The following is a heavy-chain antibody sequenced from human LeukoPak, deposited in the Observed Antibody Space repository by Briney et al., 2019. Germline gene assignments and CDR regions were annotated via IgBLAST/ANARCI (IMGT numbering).Heavy chain of an antibody. CDR3: ASMVRGLSAFDI. CDR2: INPNSGGT. J-gene: IGHJ3*02. CDR1: GGTFSSYA. V-gene: IGHV1-2*04. D-gene: IGHD3-10*01. Sequence: ASVKVSCKASGGTFSSYAISWVRQAPGQGLEWMGWINPNSGGTNYAQKFQGWVTMTRDTSISTAYMELSRLRSDDTAVYYCASMVRGLSAFDIWGQGTMVTVSS.